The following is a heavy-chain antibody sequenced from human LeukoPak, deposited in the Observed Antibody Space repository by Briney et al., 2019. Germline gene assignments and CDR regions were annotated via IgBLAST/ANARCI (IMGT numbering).Heavy chain of an antibody. CDR2: IYYSGST. D-gene: IGHD4-17*01. Sequence: SETLSLTCAVYGGSFSGYYWSWIRQPPGKGLEWIGYIYYSGSTNYNPSLKSRVTISVDTSKNQFSLKLSSVTAADTAVYYCARDRYGDSAADYWGQGTLVTVSS. J-gene: IGHJ4*02. CDR1: GGSFSGYY. CDR3: ARDRYGDSAADY. V-gene: IGHV4-59*01.